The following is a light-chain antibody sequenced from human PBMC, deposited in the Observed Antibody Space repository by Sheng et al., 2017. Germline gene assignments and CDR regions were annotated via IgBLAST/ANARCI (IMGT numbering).Light chain of an antibody. J-gene: IGLJ3*02. CDR1: NSNIGINS. CDR3: GTRDSNLNDWV. V-gene: IGLV1-51*01. Sequence: VSAAPGQKVTISCSGNNSNIGINSVSWYQQVPGTAPRLLIYDNDQRPSGIPDRFSGSKSGKSATLGITGLQTGDEADYYCGTRDSNLNDWVFGGGTKLTVL. CDR2: DND.